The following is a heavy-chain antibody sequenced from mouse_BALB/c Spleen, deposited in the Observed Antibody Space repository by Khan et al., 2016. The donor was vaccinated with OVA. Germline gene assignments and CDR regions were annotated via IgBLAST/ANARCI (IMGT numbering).Heavy chain of an antibody. Sequence: VQLQESGPGLVAPSQSLSITCTVSGFSLADYAVSWIRQPPGKGLEWLGVIWGGGSKYYNSALKSRLSISKDNTKSQVFLKMNSLQTDDTAMYYCAKGPPYYAMDYWGQGTSVTVSS. CDR2: IWGGGSK. J-gene: IGHJ4*01. CDR3: AKGPPYYAMDY. V-gene: IGHV2-6-5*01. CDR1: GFSLADYA.